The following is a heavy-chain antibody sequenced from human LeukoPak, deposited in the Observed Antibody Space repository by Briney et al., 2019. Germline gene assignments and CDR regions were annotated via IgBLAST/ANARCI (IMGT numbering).Heavy chain of an antibody. D-gene: IGHD2-2*01. CDR1: GGTFSSYA. CDR2: IIPIFGTA. V-gene: IGHV1-69*06. Sequence: ASVKVSCKASGGTFSSYAISWVRQAPGQGLEWMGGIIPIFGTANYAQKFQGRVTITADKSTSTAYMELSSLRSEDTAVYYCARDLDDCSSTSRHCGDWGQGTLVTVSS. CDR3: ARDLDDCSSTSRHCGD. J-gene: IGHJ4*02.